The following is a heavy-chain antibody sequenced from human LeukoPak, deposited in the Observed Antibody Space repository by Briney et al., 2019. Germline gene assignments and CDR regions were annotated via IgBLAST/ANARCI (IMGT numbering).Heavy chain of an antibody. CDR3: ARAYSRYDILTGYYGGGYFDY. J-gene: IGHJ4*02. Sequence: SETLSLTCAVYGGSFSGYYWSWIRQPPGKGLEWIGEINHSGSTNYNPSPKSRVTISVDRSKNQFSLKLSSVTAADTAVYYCARAYSRYDILTGYYGGGYFDYWGQGTLVTVSS. CDR1: GGSFSGYY. D-gene: IGHD3-9*01. CDR2: INHSGST. V-gene: IGHV4-34*01.